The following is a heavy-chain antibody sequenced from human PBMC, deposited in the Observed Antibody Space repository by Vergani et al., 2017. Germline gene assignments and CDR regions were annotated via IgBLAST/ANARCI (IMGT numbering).Heavy chain of an antibody. CDR2: VSTGTKSQ. Sequence: QLVESGGGWVQPGGSLRLSCVVSGFDFSSYIMNWVRQAPGKGLEWVSFVSTGTKSQSYAESVKGRFTISRDSAKNSLYLQMNSLRAEDTAVYYCARGGWGYWGQGTLVTVSS. CDR3: ARGGWGY. CDR1: GFDFSSYI. J-gene: IGHJ4*02. V-gene: IGHV3-48*01. D-gene: IGHD3-10*01.